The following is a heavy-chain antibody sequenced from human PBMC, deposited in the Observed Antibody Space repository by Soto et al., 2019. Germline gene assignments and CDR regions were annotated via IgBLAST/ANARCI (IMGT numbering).Heavy chain of an antibody. CDR2: IWYDGSNK. CDR1: GFTFSSYG. CDR3: ARALHAGLATAIAS. J-gene: IGHJ4*02. D-gene: IGHD5-12*01. V-gene: IGHV3-33*01. Sequence: GGSLRLSCAASGFTFSSYGMHWVRQAPGKGLEWVAVIWYDGSNKYYADSVKGRFTISRDNSKNTLYLQMNSLRAEDTAVYYCARALHAGLATAIASWGQGTLVTVSS.